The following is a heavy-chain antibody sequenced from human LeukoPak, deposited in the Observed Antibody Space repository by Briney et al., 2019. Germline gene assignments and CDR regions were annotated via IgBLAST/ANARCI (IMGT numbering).Heavy chain of an antibody. CDR2: IIPIFGTA. Sequence: SVKVSCKASGGTFSSYAISWVRQAPGQGLEWMGGIIPIFGTANYAQKFQGRVTITADESTSTAYMELSSLRSEDTAVYYCARVAGSGYSYYYYYMDVWGKGTTVTVSS. CDR1: GGTFSSYA. D-gene: IGHD6-25*01. CDR3: ARVAGSGYSYYYYYMDV. J-gene: IGHJ6*03. V-gene: IGHV1-69*13.